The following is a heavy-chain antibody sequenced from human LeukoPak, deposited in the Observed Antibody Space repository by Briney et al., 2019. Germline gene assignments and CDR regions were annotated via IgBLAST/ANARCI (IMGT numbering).Heavy chain of an antibody. CDR3: ARDMSVDDGQGRGAFDY. J-gene: IGHJ4*02. Sequence: GGSLRLSCAASGFTFSSYGMHWVRQAPGKGLEWVAFIRYDGSNKYYADSVKGRFTISRDNSKNTLYLQMNSLRAEDTAVYYCARDMSVDDGQGRGAFDYWGQGTLVTVSS. CDR1: GFTFSSYG. D-gene: IGHD5/OR15-5a*01. V-gene: IGHV3-30*02. CDR2: IRYDGSNK.